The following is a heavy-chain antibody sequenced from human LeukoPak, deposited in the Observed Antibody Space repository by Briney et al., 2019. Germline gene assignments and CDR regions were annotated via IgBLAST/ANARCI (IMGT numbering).Heavy chain of an antibody. CDR1: GGTFSSYA. J-gene: IGHJ4*02. CDR2: IIPILGIA. D-gene: IGHD2-15*01. CDR3: ARDECSGGSCYYGYYFDY. V-gene: IGHV1-69*04. Sequence: SVKVSCKASGGTFSSYAISWVRQAPGQELEWMGRIIPILGIANYAQKFQGRVTITADKSTSTAYMELSSLRSEDTAVYYCARDECSGGSCYYGYYFDYWSQGTLVTVSS.